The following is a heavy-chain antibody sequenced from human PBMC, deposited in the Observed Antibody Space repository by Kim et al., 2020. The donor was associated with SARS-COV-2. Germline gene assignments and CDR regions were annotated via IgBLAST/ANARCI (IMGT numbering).Heavy chain of an antibody. D-gene: IGHD3-9*01. J-gene: IGHJ4*02. CDR1: GYTFTSYY. V-gene: IGHV1-46*01. CDR3: ARELPGLRYFDWLLEAYFDY. CDR2: INPSGGST. Sequence: ASVKVSCKASGYTFTSYYMHWVRQAPGQGLEWMGIINPSGGSTSYAQKFQGRVTMTRDTSTSTVYMELSSLRSEDTAVYYCARELPGLRYFDWLLEAYFDYWGQGTLVTVSS.